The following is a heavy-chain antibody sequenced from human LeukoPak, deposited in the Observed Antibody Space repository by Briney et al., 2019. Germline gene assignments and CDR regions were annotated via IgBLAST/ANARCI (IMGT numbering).Heavy chain of an antibody. CDR1: GGSISSYY. CDR2: IYYSGST. Sequence: PSETLSLTCTVSGGSISSYYWSWLRQPPGKGLEWIGYIYYSGSTNYNPSLKSRVTISVDTSKNQFSLKLSSVTATDTAVYYCASGDYVSGMVFDPWGQGTLVTVSS. J-gene: IGHJ5*02. CDR3: ASGDYVSGMVFDP. V-gene: IGHV4-59*01. D-gene: IGHD4-17*01.